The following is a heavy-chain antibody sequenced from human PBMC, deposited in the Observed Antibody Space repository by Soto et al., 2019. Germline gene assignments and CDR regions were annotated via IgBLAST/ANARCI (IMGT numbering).Heavy chain of an antibody. Sequence: PGGSLRLSWAASGFTVSSNYMSWVRQAPGKGMEWVSVIYSGGSTYYADSVKGRFTISRHNSKNTLYLQMNSLRAEDTAVYYCERALVGANALDNCGKGTHATLSS. J-gene: IGHJ4*02. V-gene: IGHV3-53*04. CDR1: GFTVSSNY. CDR3: ERALVGANALDN. CDR2: IYSGGST. D-gene: IGHD1-26*01.